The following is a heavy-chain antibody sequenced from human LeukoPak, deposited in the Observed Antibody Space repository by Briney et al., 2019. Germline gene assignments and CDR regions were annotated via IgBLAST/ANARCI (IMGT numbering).Heavy chain of an antibody. Sequence: GGSLRLSCAASGFTFSSYAMSWVRQAPGKGLEWVSAISGSGDNTYYADSVKGRFTISRDNSKNTLYLQINSLRAEDTAVYYCARGWVVATGAFDIWGHGTMVSVSS. V-gene: IGHV3-23*01. CDR3: ARGWVVATGAFDI. D-gene: IGHD2-15*01. CDR1: GFTFSSYA. J-gene: IGHJ3*02. CDR2: ISGSGDNT.